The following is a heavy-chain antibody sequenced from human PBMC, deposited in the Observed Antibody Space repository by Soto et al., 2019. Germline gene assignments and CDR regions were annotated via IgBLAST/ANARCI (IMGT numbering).Heavy chain of an antibody. CDR1: GFSLNVYG. V-gene: IGHV3-48*02. D-gene: IGHD1-26*01. CDR3: ARARGKNWFDL. J-gene: IGHJ5*02. CDR2: IRDDSSIV. Sequence: EVQLVEFGGGLVQPGGSLRLSCVGSGFSLNVYGMNWVRQAPGKGLEWISYIRDDSSIVYYADSVEGRFTISRDNAKNSLYLQINSLTDEDTAIYYCARARGKNWFDLWGQGTLVTVSS.